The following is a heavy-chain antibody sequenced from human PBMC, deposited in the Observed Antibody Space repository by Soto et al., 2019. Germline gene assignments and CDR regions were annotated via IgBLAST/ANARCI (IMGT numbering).Heavy chain of an antibody. CDR1: GFTFSSYW. CDR2: INSDGSST. V-gene: IGHV3-74*01. J-gene: IGHJ4*02. D-gene: IGHD5-18*01. Sequence: EVQLVESGGGLVQPGGSLRLSCAASGFTFSSYWMHWVRQAPGKGLVWVSRINSDGSSTSYADSVKGRFTISRDNAKNTLYLQMNSLRAEDTAVYYCARAEDLDRNTWIQLWLRRGGGIDYWGQGTLVTVSS. CDR3: ARAEDLDRNTWIQLWLRRGGGIDY.